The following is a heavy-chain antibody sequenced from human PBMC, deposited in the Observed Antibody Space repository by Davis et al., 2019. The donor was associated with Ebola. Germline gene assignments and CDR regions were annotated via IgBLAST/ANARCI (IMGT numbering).Heavy chain of an antibody. D-gene: IGHD2-21*02. CDR2: IYFSGDT. CDR1: GGTLSRYI. Sequence: SETLSLTCTVSGGTLSRYILHWIRQPPGKGLEWLGYIYFSGDTKYSPSLNSRVSMSIDTSKNRFSLKVRSVTAADTAVDYCARGNDLDYYMDVWGKGTTGTVSS. V-gene: IGHV4-59*08. CDR3: ARGNDLDYYMDV. J-gene: IGHJ6*03.